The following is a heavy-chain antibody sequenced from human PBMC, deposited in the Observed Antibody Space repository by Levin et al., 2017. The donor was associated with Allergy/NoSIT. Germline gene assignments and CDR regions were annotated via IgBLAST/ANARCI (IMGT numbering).Heavy chain of an antibody. D-gene: IGHD2-15*01. V-gene: IGHV4-39*01. CDR2: LFYTGTT. J-gene: IGHJ4*02. CDR3: AGRYCGGGSCQSAGTFDY. CDR1: GGSISSRTYY. Sequence: ESLKISCTVSGGSISSRTYYWGWIRQPPGKGLEWIGTLFYTGTTYYNPSLKSRVTISVDTSKNQFSLNLRSVTASDKAVYYCAGRYCGGGSCQSAGTFDYWGQGTLVSVSS.